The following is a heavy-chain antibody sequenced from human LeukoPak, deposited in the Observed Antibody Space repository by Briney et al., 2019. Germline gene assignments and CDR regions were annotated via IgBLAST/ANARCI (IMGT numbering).Heavy chain of an antibody. D-gene: IGHD1-26*01. V-gene: IGHV3-53*01. J-gene: IGHJ6*03. CDR2: INGAGVT. CDR1: GFSVINHF. CDR3: ARRGVQGYMDV. Sequence: QPGGSLRLSCAASGFSVINHFMHWVRQAPGEGPQWVSTINGAGVTYYAASVKGRFTISRDTGKNTFSLQMNNLRADDTAVYFCARRGVQGYMDVWGKGTTVTVSS.